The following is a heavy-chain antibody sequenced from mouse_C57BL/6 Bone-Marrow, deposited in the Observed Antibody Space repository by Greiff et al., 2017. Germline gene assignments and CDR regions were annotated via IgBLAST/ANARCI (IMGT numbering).Heavy chain of an antibody. CDR3: SSFDGNYFDF. D-gene: IGHD2-3*01. J-gene: IGHJ2*01. CDR1: GFNIKDDY. CDR2: IDPEIGDT. V-gene: IGHV14-4*01. Sequence: VQLKQSGAELVRPGASVKLSCTASGFNIKDDYIHWVKQRPEQGLEWIGWIDPEIGDTDYASKFQGKATITSDTSSNTAYLQVSSLTSEDTAVYYCSSFDGNYFDFWGQGTPLTVAA.